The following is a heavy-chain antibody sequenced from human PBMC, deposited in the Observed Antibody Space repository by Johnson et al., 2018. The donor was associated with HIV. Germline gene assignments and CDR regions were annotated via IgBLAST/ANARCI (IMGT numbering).Heavy chain of an antibody. Sequence: VQLVESGGGVVRPGGSLRLSCAASRFTFDDYGMSWVRQAPGKGLEWVSGINWNGGNTDYADSVKGRFTISRDNAKNSLYLQMNSLRAEDTAVYYCAREATVVMLGYAFDIWGQGTMVTVSS. V-gene: IGHV3-20*04. CDR1: RFTFDDYG. J-gene: IGHJ3*02. D-gene: IGHD4-23*01. CDR2: INWNGGNT. CDR3: AREATVVMLGYAFDI.